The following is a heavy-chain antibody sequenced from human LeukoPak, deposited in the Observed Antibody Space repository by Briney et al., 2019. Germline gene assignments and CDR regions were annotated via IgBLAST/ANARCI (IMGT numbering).Heavy chain of an antibody. V-gene: IGHV4-39*01. CDR1: GGSISSSSYY. Sequence: SETLSLTCTVSGGSISSSSYYWGWIRQPPGKGLEWIGSIYYSGSTYYNPSLKSRVTISVDTSKNQFSLKLSSVTAADTAVYYCASGITMIVVVTAYYFDYWGQEPWSPSPQ. D-gene: IGHD3-22*01. CDR2: IYYSGST. CDR3: ASGITMIVVVTAYYFDY. J-gene: IGHJ4*01.